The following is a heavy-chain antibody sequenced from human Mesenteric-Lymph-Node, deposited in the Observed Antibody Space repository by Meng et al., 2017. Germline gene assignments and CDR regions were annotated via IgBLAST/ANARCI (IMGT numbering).Heavy chain of an antibody. D-gene: IGHD2/OR15-2a*01. V-gene: IGHV3-21*06. Sequence: GGSLRLSCAASGLTFSSYSMHWVRQAPGKGLEWVSSISSSSSYIYYADSVKGRFSISRDNAKISLSLQMNSLRVEDTAVYYCARDHGFLNWFDPWGQGTLVTVSS. CDR2: ISSSSSYI. CDR1: GLTFSSYS. J-gene: IGHJ5*02. CDR3: ARDHGFLNWFDP.